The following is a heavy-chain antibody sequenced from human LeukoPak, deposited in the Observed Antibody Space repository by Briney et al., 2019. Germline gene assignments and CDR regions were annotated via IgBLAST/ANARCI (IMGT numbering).Heavy chain of an antibody. Sequence: ASVKVSCKASGYTFTGYYMHWVRQAPGQGLEWMGGFDPEDGVIIYAQNFQGRVTMTEDTSTDTAYMELTSLRSGDTAMYYCATVEREYFDTSGYFDYWGQGTLVTVSS. J-gene: IGHJ4*02. CDR1: GYTFTGYY. D-gene: IGHD3-22*01. CDR2: FDPEDGVI. CDR3: ATVEREYFDTSGYFDY. V-gene: IGHV1-24*01.